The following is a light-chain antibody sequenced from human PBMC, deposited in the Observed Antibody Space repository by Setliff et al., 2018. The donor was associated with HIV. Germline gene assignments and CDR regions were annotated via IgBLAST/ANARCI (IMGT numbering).Light chain of an antibody. CDR2: GVT. J-gene: IGLJ1*01. CDR3: CSYAGSITFYV. V-gene: IGLV2-23*02. CDR1: SSDVGNYNL. Sequence: QSDLTQPASVSGSPGQSITISCTGTSSDVGNYNLVSWYQHHPGKAPILLVYGVTKRPSGVSNRFSGSKSGNTASLTISGLQAEDEADYYCCSYAGSITFYVFGTGTKVTVL.